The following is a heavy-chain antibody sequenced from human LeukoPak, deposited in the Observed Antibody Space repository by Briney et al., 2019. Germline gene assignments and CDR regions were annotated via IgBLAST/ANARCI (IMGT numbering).Heavy chain of an antibody. CDR3: ARHWGVTTRPLDY. Sequence: SETLSLTCTVSGGSISSYYWSWIRQPPGQGLEWIGSIYHSGSTYYNPSLKSRVTISVDTSKNQFSLKLSSVTAADTAVYYCARHWGVTTRPLDYWGQGTLVTVSS. D-gene: IGHD1-26*01. J-gene: IGHJ4*02. CDR2: IYHSGST. CDR1: GGSISSYY. V-gene: IGHV4-59*08.